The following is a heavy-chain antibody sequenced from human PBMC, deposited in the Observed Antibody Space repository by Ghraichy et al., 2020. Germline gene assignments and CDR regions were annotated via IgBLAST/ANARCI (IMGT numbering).Heavy chain of an antibody. D-gene: IGHD5-18*01. V-gene: IGHV3-30*02. CDR3: ARGGYDY. CDR2: IRYDGSKT. Sequence: GGSLRLSCAASGFTFNDYAMQWVRQAPVRGMEWVAFIRYDGSKTYYADSVKGRFTVSRDNSKNTLYLQMNSLKSEDTALYYCARGGYDYWGQGTQVTVSS. J-gene: IGHJ4*02. CDR1: GFTFNDYA.